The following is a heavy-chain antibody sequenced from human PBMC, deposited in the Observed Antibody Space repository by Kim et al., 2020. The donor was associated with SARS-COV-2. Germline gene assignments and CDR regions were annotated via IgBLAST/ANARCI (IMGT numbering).Heavy chain of an antibody. J-gene: IGHJ4*02. Sequence: ASVKVSCKASGYTFIGYYMHWVRQAPGQGLEWMGWINPNRGGPNYAQQFQGRVTMTRDTSISTAYMELSGLRSDDTAVYYCASGKDSGRGVGPFVYWGQGTLVAVSS. V-gene: IGHV1-2*02. CDR1: GYTFIGYY. CDR2: INPNRGGP. D-gene: IGHD2-8*01. CDR3: ASGKDSGRGVGPFVY.